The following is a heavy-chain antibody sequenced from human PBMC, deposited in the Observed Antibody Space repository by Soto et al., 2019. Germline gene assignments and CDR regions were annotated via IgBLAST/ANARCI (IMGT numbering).Heavy chain of an antibody. J-gene: IGHJ4*02. Sequence: GGSLRFSCTASGFTFSSYAMSWVRQAPGKGLEWVSAISGSAVSTYYADSVKGRFTISRDNSKNTLFLQMNSLRAEDTAVYYCAKNKDIVVVVDLEYWGLGTLVTVSS. V-gene: IGHV3-23*01. CDR3: AKNKDIVVVVDLEY. D-gene: IGHD2-15*01. CDR2: ISGSAVST. CDR1: GFTFSSYA.